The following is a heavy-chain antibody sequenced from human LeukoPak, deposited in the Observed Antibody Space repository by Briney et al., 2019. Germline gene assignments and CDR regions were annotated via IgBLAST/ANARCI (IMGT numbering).Heavy chain of an antibody. Sequence: ASVKVSCKASGYTFTSYYMHWVRQAPGQGLEWMGWMNPNSGNTGYAQKFQGRVTITRNTSISTAYMELSSLRSEDTAVYYCARVRGGVNYYYYYYMDVWGKGTTVTVSS. CDR2: MNPNSGNT. J-gene: IGHJ6*03. CDR1: GYTFTSYY. D-gene: IGHD3-16*01. CDR3: ARVRGGVNYYYYYYMDV. V-gene: IGHV1-8*03.